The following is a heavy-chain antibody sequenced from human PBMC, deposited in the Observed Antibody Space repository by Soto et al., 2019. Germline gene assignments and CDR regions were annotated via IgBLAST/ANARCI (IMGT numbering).Heavy chain of an antibody. J-gene: IGHJ6*02. D-gene: IGHD5-12*01. CDR2: ISSDGSNQ. V-gene: IGHV3-30-3*01. CDR3: ARDYYRFNSGYGFSMDV. Sequence: QVQLVESEGGVVQPGRSLRLSCAASGFTFSSYAMHWVRQAPGKGLEWVAFISSDGSNQYYADSVKGRFTISRDNSKNTLYLQLISLRAEDTAVYYCARDYYRFNSGYGFSMDVWGQGTTVTFSS. CDR1: GFTFSSYA.